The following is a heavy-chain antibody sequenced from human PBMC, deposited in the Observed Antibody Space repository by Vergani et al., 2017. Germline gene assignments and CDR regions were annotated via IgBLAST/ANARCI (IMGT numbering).Heavy chain of an antibody. J-gene: IGHJ6*03. D-gene: IGHD3-3*01. V-gene: IGHV4-34*01. CDR1: GGSFSGYY. CDR3: TRGPYGFWSGYDSRGNYYYMDV. Sequence: QVQLQQWGAGLLKPSETLSLTCAVYGGSFSGYYWSWIRQPPGKGLEWIGEINHSGRTNYNPSLKSRVTISVDTSKNQFSLKLSSVTAADTAVYYGTRGPYGFWSGYDSRGNYYYMDVWGKGTTVTVSS. CDR2: INHSGRT.